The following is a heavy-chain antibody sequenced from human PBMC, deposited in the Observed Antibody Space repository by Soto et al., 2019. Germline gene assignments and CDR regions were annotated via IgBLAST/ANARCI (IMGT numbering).Heavy chain of an antibody. Sequence: PSETLSLTCTVSGGSISSYYWSWIRQPPGKGLEWIGYIYYSGSTNYNSSLKSRVTISVDTSKNQFSLKLSSVTAADTAVYYCARVFGPTMIGEIRWLDPWGQGTLVTVSS. J-gene: IGHJ5*02. CDR2: IYYSGST. CDR1: GGSISSYY. V-gene: IGHV4-59*01. CDR3: ARVFGPTMIGEIRWLDP. D-gene: IGHD3-22*01.